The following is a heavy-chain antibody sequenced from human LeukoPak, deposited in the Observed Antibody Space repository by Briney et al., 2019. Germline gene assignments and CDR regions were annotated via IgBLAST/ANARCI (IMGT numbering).Heavy chain of an antibody. CDR1: GFTFSSYS. V-gene: IGHV3-48*01. J-gene: IGHJ3*02. CDR3: ARFTYYDFWSGYFSPRTDAFDI. Sequence: GGSLRLSCAASGFTFSSYSMTWVRQAPGKGLEWVSYISSSSSTIYYADSVKGRFTISRDNAKNSLYLQMNSLRAEDTAVYYCARFTYYDFWSGYFSPRTDAFDIWGQGTMVTVSS. CDR2: ISSSSSTI. D-gene: IGHD3-3*01.